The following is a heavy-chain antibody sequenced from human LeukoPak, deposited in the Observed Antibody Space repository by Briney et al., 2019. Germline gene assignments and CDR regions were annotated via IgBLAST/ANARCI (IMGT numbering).Heavy chain of an antibody. V-gene: IGHV4-59*01. Sequence: SETLSLTCTVSGISITSNYWSWIRQHPGKGLEWHGYGYHSGSTNYNPSLKRRVTISVDTSKKQFSLKLSSVTAADAALYYCARAIVPAAPDAFDIWGQGTMVTVSS. CDR3: ARAIVPAAPDAFDI. CDR2: GYHSGST. D-gene: IGHD2-2*01. CDR1: GISITSNY. J-gene: IGHJ3*02.